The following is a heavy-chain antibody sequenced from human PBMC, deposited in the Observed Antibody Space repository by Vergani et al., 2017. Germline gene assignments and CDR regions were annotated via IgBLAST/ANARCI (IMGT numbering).Heavy chain of an antibody. V-gene: IGHV1-69*13. CDR3: ARTPLGYGGRFDY. CDR1: GYTFTSYY. CDR2: IIPIFGTA. J-gene: IGHJ4*02. D-gene: IGHD4-23*01. Sequence: QVQLVQSGAEVKKPGASVKVSCKASGYTFTSYYMHWVRQAPGQGLEWMGRIIPIFGTANYAQKFQGRVTITADESTSTAYMELSSLRSEDTAVYYCARTPLGYGGRFDYWGQGTLVTVSS.